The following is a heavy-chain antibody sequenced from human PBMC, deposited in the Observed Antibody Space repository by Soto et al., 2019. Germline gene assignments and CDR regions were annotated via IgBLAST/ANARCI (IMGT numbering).Heavy chain of an antibody. D-gene: IGHD6-19*01. J-gene: IGHJ2*01. Sequence: EVQLLESGGGLVQPGGSLRLSCAASGFTFSSYAMSWVRQAPGKGLEWVSAISGSGGSTYYADSVKGRFTISRDNSKNTLYLQMNSLRAEDTAVYYCAKDPLEAVATPDRYFDLWGRGTLVTVSS. CDR2: ISGSGGST. CDR1: GFTFSSYA. CDR3: AKDPLEAVATPDRYFDL. V-gene: IGHV3-23*01.